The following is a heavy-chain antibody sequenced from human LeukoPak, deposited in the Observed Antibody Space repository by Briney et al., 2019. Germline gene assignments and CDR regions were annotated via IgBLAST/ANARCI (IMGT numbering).Heavy chain of an antibody. CDR1: GGSFSGYY. J-gene: IGHJ4*02. D-gene: IGHD4-17*01. CDR2: INHSGST. CDR3: ARSRDSGYARTLYGDYFYFDY. Sequence: SETLSVTCAVYGGSFSGYYWSWIRQPPGKGLEWIGEINHSGSTNYNPSLKSRVTISVDTSKNQFSLKLSSVTAADTAVYYCARSRDSGYARTLYGDYFYFDYWGQGTLVTVSS. V-gene: IGHV4-34*01.